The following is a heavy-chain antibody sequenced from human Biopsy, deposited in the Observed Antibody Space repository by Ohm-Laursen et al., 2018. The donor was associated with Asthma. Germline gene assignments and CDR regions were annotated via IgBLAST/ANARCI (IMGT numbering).Heavy chain of an antibody. CDR3: ARKAGSCISRTCYSLDF. V-gene: IGHV1-69*13. CDR2: INPVFCTT. CDR1: GGPFNTYV. Sequence: ASVKVSCKSLGGPFNTYVIGWGRQAPGQGLEWMGGINPVFCTTTYPQKFQDRVTITADDSTSTVYMELSSLRSEDTAVYYCARKAGSCISRTCYSLDFWGQGTLVTVSS. J-gene: IGHJ4*02. D-gene: IGHD2-2*01.